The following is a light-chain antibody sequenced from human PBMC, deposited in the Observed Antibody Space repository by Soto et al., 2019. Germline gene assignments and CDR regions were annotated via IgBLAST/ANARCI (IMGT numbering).Light chain of an antibody. CDR1: SSDVGGYNH. CDR3: CSYAGSDFMV. CDR2: DVS. V-gene: IGLV2-11*01. Sequence: QSALTQPRSVSGSPGQSVTISCTGTSSDVGGYNHVSWYQQHPGKAPKLMIYDVSKRPSGVPDRFSGSKSGNTASLTISGRQAEDEADYCCCSYAGSDFMVFGGGTKLTVL. J-gene: IGLJ2*01.